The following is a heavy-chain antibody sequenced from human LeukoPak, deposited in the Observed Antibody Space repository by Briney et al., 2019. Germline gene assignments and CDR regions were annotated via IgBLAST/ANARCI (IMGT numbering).Heavy chain of an antibody. V-gene: IGHV3-48*01. CDR2: ISSSSSTI. CDR3: AASNVLVAY. J-gene: IGHJ4*02. CDR1: GFTFSSYS. D-gene: IGHD2-8*01. Sequence: GGSLRLSCTASGFTFSSYSMNWVRQAPGKGLEWVSYISSSSSTIYYADSVKGRFTISRDNAKNSLYLQMNSLRAEDTAVYYCAASNVLVAYWGQGTLVTVSS.